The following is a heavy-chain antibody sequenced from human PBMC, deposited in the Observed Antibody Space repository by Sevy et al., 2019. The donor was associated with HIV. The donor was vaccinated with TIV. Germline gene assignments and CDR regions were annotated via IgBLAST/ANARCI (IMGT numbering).Heavy chain of an antibody. D-gene: IGHD2-21*02. V-gene: IGHV3-30-3*01. CDR1: GFTFSNYD. J-gene: IGHJ4*02. Sequence: GGSLRLSCAASGFTFSNYDMHWVRQAPGKGLEWVAVISHDENYKTYADSVKVGFTISRDDFKNTLDLQMSSLRPGDTAVYFCARLFSCGGDCYYLDYWGQGALVTVSS. CDR2: ISHDENYK. CDR3: ARLFSCGGDCYYLDY.